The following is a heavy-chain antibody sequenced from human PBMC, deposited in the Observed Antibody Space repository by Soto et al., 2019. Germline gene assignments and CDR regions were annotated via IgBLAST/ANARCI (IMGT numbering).Heavy chain of an antibody. D-gene: IGHD3-9*01. Sequence: PSETLSLTCAVYGGSFSGYYWSWIRQPPGKGLEWIWEINHSGSTNYSPSLKSRVTISVDTSKNQFSLKLSSVTAADTAVYYCARGRDPTDYDILTGYYKAGWFDPWGQGTLVPVSS. J-gene: IGHJ5*02. V-gene: IGHV4-34*01. CDR2: INHSGST. CDR1: GGSFSGYY. CDR3: ARGRDPTDYDILTGYYKAGWFDP.